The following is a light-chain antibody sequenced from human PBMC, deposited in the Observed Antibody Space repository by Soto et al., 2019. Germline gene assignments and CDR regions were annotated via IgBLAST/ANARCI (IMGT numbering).Light chain of an antibody. CDR1: SSDVGGYDY. CDR2: EVS. CDR3: SSYTSSSALV. J-gene: IGLJ2*01. V-gene: IGLV2-14*01. Sequence: QSALTQPASVSGSPGQSITISCTGTSSDVGGYDYVSWYQHHTGKVPKLIIYEVSKRPSGVSHRFSGSKSGDTASLTISGLQAEDEADYYCSSYTSSSALVFGGGTKVTVL.